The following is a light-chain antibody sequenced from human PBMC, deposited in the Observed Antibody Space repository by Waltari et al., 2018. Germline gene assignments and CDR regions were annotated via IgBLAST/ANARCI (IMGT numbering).Light chain of an antibody. CDR3: CSYAGSYTLI. V-gene: IGLV2-11*01. CDR1: SGDVGGYNF. J-gene: IGLJ2*01. Sequence: QSALPQPRSVSGSPGQSVTISCTGTSGDVGGYNFVSWYQHHPGKAPKVLIYDVNERPSGVPDRFSGSKSGNTASLTISGLQPEDEADYYCCSYAGSYTLIFGGGTKLTVL. CDR2: DVN.